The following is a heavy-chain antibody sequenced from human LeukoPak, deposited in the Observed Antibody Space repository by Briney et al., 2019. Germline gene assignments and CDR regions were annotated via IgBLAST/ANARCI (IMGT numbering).Heavy chain of an antibody. D-gene: IGHD3-16*02. CDR1: GGSISSYY. CDR3: ARGTSGYYDYVWGSYRPPVSFDY. CDR2: IYYSGST. V-gene: IGHV4-59*12. J-gene: IGHJ4*02. Sequence: SETLSLTCTVSGGSISSYYWSWIRQPPGKGLEWIGCIYYSGSTNYNPSLKSRVTISVDTSKNQFSLKLSSVTAADTAVYYCARGTSGYYDYVWGSYRPPVSFDYWGQGTLVTVSS.